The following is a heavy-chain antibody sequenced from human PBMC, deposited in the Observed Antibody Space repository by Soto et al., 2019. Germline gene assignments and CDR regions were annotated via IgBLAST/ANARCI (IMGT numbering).Heavy chain of an antibody. D-gene: IGHD5-12*01. CDR3: ATISGYDTSWDH. Sequence: EVQLVESGGGLVKPGESLRVSCAASGFTFSTAWMTWVRQTPGKGLEWVGLIKRKSDGGTTHYAAPVTGRFTISRDDSKSTLYLQMNSLKTEDTAVYYCATISGYDTSWDHWGQGTLVTVSS. CDR2: IKRKSDGGTT. V-gene: IGHV3-15*01. CDR1: GFTFSTAW. J-gene: IGHJ4*02.